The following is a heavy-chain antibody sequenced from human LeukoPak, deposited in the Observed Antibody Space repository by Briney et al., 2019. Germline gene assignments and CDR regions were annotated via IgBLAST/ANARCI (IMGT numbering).Heavy chain of an antibody. D-gene: IGHD1-14*01. CDR2: INHSGST. V-gene: IGHV4-34*01. CDR1: GGSFSGYY. J-gene: IGHJ4*02. CDR3: ARASPARPPEGS. Sequence: SETLSLTCAVYGGSFSGYYWSWIRQPPGKGLEWIGEINHSGSTNYNPSLKSRVTISVDTSKNQFSLKLSSVTAADTAVYYCARASPARPPEGSWGQGTLVTVSS.